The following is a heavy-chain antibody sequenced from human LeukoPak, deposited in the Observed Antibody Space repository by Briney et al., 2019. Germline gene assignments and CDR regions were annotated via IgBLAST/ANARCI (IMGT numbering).Heavy chain of an antibody. J-gene: IGHJ5*02. Sequence: PGGSLRLSCAASGFTFSDYGMHWVRQAPGKGLEWVDFIRNDGSNEYYPDSVKGRFTISRDNSRNTLYLQMNSLRPEDTAVYYCAKGGSASHNWFDPWGQGTLVTVSS. V-gene: IGHV3-30*02. CDR3: AKGGSASHNWFDP. D-gene: IGHD2-15*01. CDR2: IRNDGSNE. CDR1: GFTFSDYG.